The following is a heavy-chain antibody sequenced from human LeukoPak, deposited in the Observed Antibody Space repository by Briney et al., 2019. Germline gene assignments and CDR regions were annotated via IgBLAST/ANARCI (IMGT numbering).Heavy chain of an antibody. Sequence: SVKVSCKASGGTFSSYAISWVRQAPGQGLEWMGGIIPIFGTANYAQKFQGRVTITADESTSTAYMELSSLRSEDTAVYYCARVTKMVYATLSAFDIWGQGTMVTVSS. CDR1: GGTFSSYA. J-gene: IGHJ3*02. CDR2: IIPIFGTA. CDR3: ARVTKMVYATLSAFDI. V-gene: IGHV1-69*01. D-gene: IGHD2-8*01.